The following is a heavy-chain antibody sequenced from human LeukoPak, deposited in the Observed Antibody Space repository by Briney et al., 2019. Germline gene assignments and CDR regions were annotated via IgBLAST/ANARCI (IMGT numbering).Heavy chain of an antibody. J-gene: IGHJ5*02. CDR2: VYYSGRI. Sequence: SETLSLTCTASGGSISSSSYYWGWIRQPPGKGLEWIGSVYYSGRIYYNPSLNSRVTISVDTSKNQFSLKVTSVTAADTAVYYCARLALVVIPRGWFDPWGQGTLVTVSS. V-gene: IGHV4-39*01. D-gene: IGHD4-23*01. CDR3: ARLALVVIPRGWFDP. CDR1: GGSISSSSYY.